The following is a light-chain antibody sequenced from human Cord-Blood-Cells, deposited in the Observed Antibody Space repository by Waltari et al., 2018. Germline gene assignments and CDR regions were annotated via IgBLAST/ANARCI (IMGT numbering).Light chain of an antibody. CDR1: SDPTTYS. J-gene: IGLJ2*01. CDR3: QTWGTGIHVV. V-gene: IGLV4-69*01. CDR2: LNSDGSH. Sequence: QLVLTQSPSASASLGASVKLTCTLCSDPTTYSIAWHHQQPEKGPRYLMKLNSDGSHSKGDGIPDRFSGSSSGAERYLTISSLQSEDEADYYCQTWGTGIHVVFGGGTKLTVL.